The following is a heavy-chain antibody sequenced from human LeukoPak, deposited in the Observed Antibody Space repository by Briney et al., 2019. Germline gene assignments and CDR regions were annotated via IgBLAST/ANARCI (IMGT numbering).Heavy chain of an antibody. CDR1: GFAFSDYY. J-gene: IGHJ3*02. CDR3: ASCQGHSYGRAPFDI. Sequence: SGGSLRLSCAASGFAFSDYYMSWIRQAPRKGLEWVSYISSSGSTIYYADSVKGRFTISRDNAKNSLYLQMNSLRAEDTAVYYCASCQGHSYGRAPFDIWGQGTMVTVSS. CDR2: ISSSGSTI. D-gene: IGHD5-18*01. V-gene: IGHV3-11*04.